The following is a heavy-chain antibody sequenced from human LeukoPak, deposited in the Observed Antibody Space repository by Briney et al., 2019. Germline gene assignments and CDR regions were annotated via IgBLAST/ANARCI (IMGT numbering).Heavy chain of an antibody. Sequence: SETLSLTCTVSDGSISSYYWIWIRQPPGKGLEWVGYIYYSGNTNYNPSLKSRVTISVDTSRNQFSLKLSSVTAADTAVYYCARAKELIVVGGEIGMDVWGQGTTVTVSS. CDR2: IYYSGNT. D-gene: IGHD3-22*01. V-gene: IGHV4-59*01. CDR3: ARAKELIVVGGEIGMDV. J-gene: IGHJ6*02. CDR1: DGSISSYY.